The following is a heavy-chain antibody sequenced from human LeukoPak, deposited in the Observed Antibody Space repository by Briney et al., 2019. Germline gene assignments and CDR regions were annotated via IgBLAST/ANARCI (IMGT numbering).Heavy chain of an antibody. J-gene: IGHJ4*02. D-gene: IGHD3-10*01. Sequence: SETLSLTCTVSGGSVSSYYWSWIRQPPGRGLEWIGYLSHSGSSDSNPSLKSRVTILVDTSKNQFSLKLSSVTAADTAVYYCARSSMFRGVTVDYWGQGTLVTVSS. CDR2: LSHSGSS. CDR1: GGSVSSYY. CDR3: ARSSMFRGVTVDY. V-gene: IGHV4-59*08.